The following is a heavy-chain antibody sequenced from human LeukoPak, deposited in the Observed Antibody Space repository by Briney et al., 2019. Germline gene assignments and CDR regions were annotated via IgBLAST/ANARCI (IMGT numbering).Heavy chain of an antibody. CDR1: GGSLSGYY. CDR2: INHSGMT. Sequence: SETLSLTCALYGGSLSGYYWSWIRQPPGKGREWIGEINHSGMTNYNPSLKSRVTISVDTSKNQFSLKLSSGTAADTAAYYCARRPTVSSYHYYMDVWGKGTTVTISS. CDR3: ARRPTVSSYHYYMDV. J-gene: IGHJ6*03. D-gene: IGHD4-17*01. V-gene: IGHV4-34*01.